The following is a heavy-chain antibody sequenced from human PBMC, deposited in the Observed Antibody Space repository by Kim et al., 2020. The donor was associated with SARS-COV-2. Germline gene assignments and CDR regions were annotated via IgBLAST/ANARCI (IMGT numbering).Heavy chain of an antibody. D-gene: IGHD1-20*01. CDR1: GGSITPYY. Sequence: SETLSLTCSVSGGSITPYYWNWIRQPPGKGLEWIGYILYTGVTYYNPSLKSRVTISIGPPENQFSLKLTSVTAADTAVYYCARETADDNGNWNLFDHWGQGPLVTVSA. CDR3: ARETADDNGNWNLFDH. V-gene: IGHV4-59*12. J-gene: IGHJ4*02. CDR2: ILYTGVT.